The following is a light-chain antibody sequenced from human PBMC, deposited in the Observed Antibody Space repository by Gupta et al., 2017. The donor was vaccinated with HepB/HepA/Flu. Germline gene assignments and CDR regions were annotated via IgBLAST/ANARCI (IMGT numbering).Light chain of an antibody. CDR1: QSVLYSSNNKNY. CDR3: QQYYSTPPT. CDR2: WAS. V-gene: IGKV4-1*01. Sequence: ATINCKSSQSVLYSSNNKNYLAWYQQKPGQPPKLLIYWASTRESGVPDRFSGSGPGTDFTLTISSLQAEDVAFYYCQQYYSTPPTFGQGTKVEIK. J-gene: IGKJ1*01.